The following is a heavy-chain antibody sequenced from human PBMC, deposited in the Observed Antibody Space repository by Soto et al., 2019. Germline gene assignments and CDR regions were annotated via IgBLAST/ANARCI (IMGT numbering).Heavy chain of an antibody. D-gene: IGHD3-22*01. Sequence: ASVKVSCAASGFTFSSYAMSWVRQAPGKGLEWVSAISGSGGSTYYADSVKGRFTISRDNSKNTLYLQMNSLRAEDTAVYYCAKSITMIVVVADDFDIWGQGTMVTVSS. J-gene: IGHJ3*02. CDR2: ISGSGGST. V-gene: IGHV3-23*01. CDR1: GFTFSSYA. CDR3: AKSITMIVVVADDFDI.